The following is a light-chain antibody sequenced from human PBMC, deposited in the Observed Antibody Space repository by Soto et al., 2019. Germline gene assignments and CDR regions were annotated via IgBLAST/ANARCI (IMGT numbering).Light chain of an antibody. CDR3: QHYGSSLWT. Sequence: EIVLTQSPGTLPLSPGERATLSCRASQTISNTYLAWYQQKPGQAPRLLIYGASNRATDIPDRFSGSGSGTDFTLTISSLEPEDSAVYYCQHYGSSLWTFGQGTKVEIK. J-gene: IGKJ1*01. CDR2: GAS. V-gene: IGKV3-20*01. CDR1: QTISNTY.